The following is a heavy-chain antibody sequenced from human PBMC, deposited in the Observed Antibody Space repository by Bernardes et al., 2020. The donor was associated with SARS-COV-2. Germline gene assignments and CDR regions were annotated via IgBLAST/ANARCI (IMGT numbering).Heavy chain of an antibody. D-gene: IGHD1-26*01. J-gene: IGHJ6*02. CDR3: ARDLVGATVGMDV. CDR1: GFTFSSYG. V-gene: IGHV3-33*01. CDR2: IWYDGSNK. Sequence: GGSLRLSCAASGFTFSSYGMHWVRQAPGKGLEWVAVIWYDGSNKYYADSVKGRFTISRDNSKNTLYLQMNSLRAEDTAVYYCARDLVGATVGMDVWGQGTTVTVSS.